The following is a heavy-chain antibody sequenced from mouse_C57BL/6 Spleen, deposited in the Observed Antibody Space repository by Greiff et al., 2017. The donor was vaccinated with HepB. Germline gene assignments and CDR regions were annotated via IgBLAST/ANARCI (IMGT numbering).Heavy chain of an antibody. CDR3: ARSGIYYYGSRHYFDY. CDR1: GYTFTSYW. Sequence: QVQLQQPGAELVMPGASVKLSCKASGYTFTSYWMHWVKQRPGQGLEWIGEIDPSDSYTNYNQKFKGKSTLTVDKSSSTAYIQLSSLTSEDSAVYYCARSGIYYYGSRHYFDYWGQGTTLTVSS. V-gene: IGHV1-69*01. CDR2: IDPSDSYT. D-gene: IGHD1-1*01. J-gene: IGHJ2*01.